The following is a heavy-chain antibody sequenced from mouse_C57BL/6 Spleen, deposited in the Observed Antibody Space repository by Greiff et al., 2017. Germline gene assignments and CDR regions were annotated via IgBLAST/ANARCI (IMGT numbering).Heavy chain of an antibody. J-gene: IGHJ3*01. D-gene: IGHD1-1*01. Sequence: EVQLQQSGPELVKPGASVKMSCKASGYTFTDYNMHWVKQSHGKSLEWIGYINPNNGGTSYNQKFKGKATLTVNKSSSTAYMELRSLTSEDSAVYYCARGYGSSTAWFAYWGQGTLVTVSA. V-gene: IGHV1-22*01. CDR3: ARGYGSSTAWFAY. CDR2: INPNNGGT. CDR1: GYTFTDYN.